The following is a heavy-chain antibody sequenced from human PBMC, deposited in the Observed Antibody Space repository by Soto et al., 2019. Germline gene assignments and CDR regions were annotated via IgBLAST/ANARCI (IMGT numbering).Heavy chain of an antibody. Sequence: SETLSLTCIVSGESISSSSYYWGWSRQPPGKGLEWIGSIYYSGRTYYNPSFKSRVTISIDTSKNQFSLKLSSVTATDTAVYYCARQRTTVVTQAYFDHWGQGALVTVSS. J-gene: IGHJ4*02. CDR3: ARQRTTVVTQAYFDH. D-gene: IGHD2-21*02. V-gene: IGHV4-39*01. CDR1: GESISSSSYY. CDR2: IYYSGRT.